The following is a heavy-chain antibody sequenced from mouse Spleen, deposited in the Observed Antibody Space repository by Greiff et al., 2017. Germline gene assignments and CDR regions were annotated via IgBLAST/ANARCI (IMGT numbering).Heavy chain of an antibody. D-gene: IGHD1-1*01. J-gene: IGHJ1*01. CDR2: IDPENGDT. CDR1: GFNIKDDY. V-gene: IGHV14-4*01. CDR3: TTHGSRYFDV. Sequence: EVQLQQSGAELVRPGASVKLSCTASGFNIKDDYMHWVKQRPEQGLEWIGWIDPENGDTEYAPKFQGKATMTADTSSNTAYLQLSSLTSEDTAVYYCTTHGSRYFDVWGAGTTVTVSS.